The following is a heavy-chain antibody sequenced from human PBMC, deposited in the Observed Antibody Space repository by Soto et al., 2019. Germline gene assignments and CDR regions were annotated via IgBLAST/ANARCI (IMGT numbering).Heavy chain of an antibody. Sequence: SETLSLTCTVSGGSISSTSYYWDWIRQPPGKGLEWIGTIYYSGSTYYNPSLKSRLTMSVDMSRRQLYLRLTSVTAADTAVYFCAKDPSPQPIPAVTPGWFDPWGQGISVTVSS. J-gene: IGHJ5*02. D-gene: IGHD4-4*01. V-gene: IGHV4-39*07. CDR1: GGSISSTSYY. CDR3: AKDPSPQPIPAVTPGWFDP. CDR2: IYYSGST.